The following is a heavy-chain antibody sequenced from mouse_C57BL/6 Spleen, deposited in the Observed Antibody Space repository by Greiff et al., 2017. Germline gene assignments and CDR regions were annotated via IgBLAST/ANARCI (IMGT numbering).Heavy chain of an antibody. V-gene: IGHV1-5*01. Sequence: DVKLQESGTVLARPGASVKMSCKTSGYTFTSYWMHWVKQRPGQGLEWLGAIYPGNSDTSYNQKFKGKAKLTAVTSASTAYMELSSLTNEDSAVYYCTRSRGDSSYFDVWGTGTTVTVSS. D-gene: IGHD1-2*01. CDR3: TRSRGDSSYFDV. CDR1: GYTFTSYW. CDR2: IYPGNSDT. J-gene: IGHJ1*03.